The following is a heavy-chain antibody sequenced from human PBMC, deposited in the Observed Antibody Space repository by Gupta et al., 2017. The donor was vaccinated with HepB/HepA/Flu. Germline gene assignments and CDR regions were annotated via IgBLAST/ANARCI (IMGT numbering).Heavy chain of an antibody. CDR2: IRSKGGGETT. D-gene: IGHD1-26*01. J-gene: IGHJ6*04. Sequence: EVQLVESGGGLVKPGGSLRLSCAASGFTFSNALMSWVRQAPGKGLEWVGRIRSKGGGETTDDAESVKRRFTISRDEKKHTLYLHMNRMQSEGTAMYSWTTNDGSYGVDVWGKGTSVTVSS. CDR1: GFTFSNAL. CDR3: TTNDGSYGVDV. V-gene: IGHV3-15*01.